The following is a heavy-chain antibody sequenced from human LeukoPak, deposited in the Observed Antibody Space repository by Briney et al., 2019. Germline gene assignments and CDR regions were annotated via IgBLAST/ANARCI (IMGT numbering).Heavy chain of an antibody. CDR3: ARRVGTNGGAFDI. CDR2: SNAGNGNT. CDR1: VYTFTSYA. J-gene: IGHJ3*02. Sequence: ASVKVSCKASVYTFTSYAMHWVRQAPGQRLEWMGWSNAGNGNTKYSQEIQDRVTITRDTSASTAYMELSSLRSEDMAVYYCARRVGTNGGAFDIWGQGTMVTVSS. D-gene: IGHD1-1*01. V-gene: IGHV1-3*02.